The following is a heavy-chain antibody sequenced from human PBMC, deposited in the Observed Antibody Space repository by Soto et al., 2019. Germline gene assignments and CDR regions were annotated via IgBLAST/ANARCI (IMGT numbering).Heavy chain of an antibody. Sequence: GGSLRLSCASSGFTFSNYAMHWVRQAPGKGLEWVAIISFDGSNRFYRDSVKGRFTISRDNSKNTLYLQMNSPRVEDTAVYYCAKDRSSTSCYAFDYWGQGSLVTVSS. CDR1: GFTFSNYA. V-gene: IGHV3-30*18. CDR2: ISFDGSNR. D-gene: IGHD2-2*01. CDR3: AKDRSSTSCYAFDY. J-gene: IGHJ4*02.